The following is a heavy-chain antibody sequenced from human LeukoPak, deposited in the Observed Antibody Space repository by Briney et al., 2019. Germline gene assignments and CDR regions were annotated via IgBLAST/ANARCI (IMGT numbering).Heavy chain of an antibody. CDR1: RFTFSTYA. Sequence: PGGSLRFSCAASRFTFSTYAMHWVRQAPGKGLEWVAVVSNDGSNKKHADSVKGRLTISRDNSKRTLYLQMNSLRSEDTALYYCVRAGPLGSGLAEDYFFYYGMDVWGQGVAVTVSS. V-gene: IGHV3-30*04. CDR2: VSNDGSNK. D-gene: IGHD6-19*01. CDR3: VRAGPLGSGLAEDYFFYYGMDV. J-gene: IGHJ6*02.